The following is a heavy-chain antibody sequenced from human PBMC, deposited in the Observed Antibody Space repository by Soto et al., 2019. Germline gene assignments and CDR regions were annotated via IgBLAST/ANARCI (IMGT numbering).Heavy chain of an antibody. V-gene: IGHV1-18*04. Sequence: ASVKVSCKASGYTFFSHGITWVRHTPGQGLEWLGWISTKNGDTRYSQMLQGRLSLTTDTPTSTVQMELRSLRSDDSAVYYCARVSSSIVVIPDFGMDVWGQGTTVTVSS. CDR1: GYTFFSHG. CDR3: ARVSSSIVVIPDFGMDV. D-gene: IGHD2-2*01. J-gene: IGHJ6*02. CDR2: ISTKNGDT.